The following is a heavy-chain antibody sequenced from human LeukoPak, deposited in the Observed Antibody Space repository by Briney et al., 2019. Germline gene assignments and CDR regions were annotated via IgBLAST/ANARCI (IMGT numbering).Heavy chain of an antibody. V-gene: IGHV3-30*04. CDR1: GFTFRAYA. J-gene: IGHJ4*02. CDR2: ISNDGTIQ. D-gene: IGHD3-10*01. Sequence: GGFLRLSCAASGFTFRAYAMHWVRQAPGKGLEWLAVISNDGTIQYYADSVKGRFTISRDNSRNIMNLQTDSLRPEDTALYYCARAMVRGVIPYWGQGTLVTVSS. CDR3: ARAMVRGVIPY.